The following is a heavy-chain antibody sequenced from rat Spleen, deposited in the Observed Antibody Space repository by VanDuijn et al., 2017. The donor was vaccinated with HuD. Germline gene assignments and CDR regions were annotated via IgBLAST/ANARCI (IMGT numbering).Heavy chain of an antibody. CDR3: ARHGGTYYGYNPITTTNDY. J-gene: IGHJ2*01. V-gene: IGHV5-58*01. D-gene: IGHD1-9*01. CDR2: ISPDGGST. Sequence: EVQLVESGGGLVQPGRSLKLSCVASGFTFSSYWMYWIRQAPGEGLEWLSSISPDGGSTYYPDSVKGRFTISRDNAKSTLYLQMDSLRSEDTATYYCARHGGTYYGYNPITTTNDYWGQGVMVTVSS. CDR1: GFTFSSYW.